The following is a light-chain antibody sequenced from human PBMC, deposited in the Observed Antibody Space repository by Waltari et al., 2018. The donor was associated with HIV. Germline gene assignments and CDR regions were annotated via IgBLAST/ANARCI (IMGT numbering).Light chain of an antibody. Sequence: QSALTQPASVSGSPGQSITISCTGTSSDVGGYQYVSWYQQHPGKAPKLMILDGSNRPSGVSNRFSGSKSGNTASLTISGLQTEDEAHYFCSSYTSTTTLVVFGGGTKLTVL. CDR3: SSYTSTTTLVV. J-gene: IGLJ3*02. V-gene: IGLV2-14*03. CDR1: SSDVGGYQY. CDR2: DGS.